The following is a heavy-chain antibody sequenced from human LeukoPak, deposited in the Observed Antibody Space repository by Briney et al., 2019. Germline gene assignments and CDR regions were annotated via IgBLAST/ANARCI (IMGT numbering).Heavy chain of an antibody. CDR2: IFTSGST. CDR3: ASETYYYGSGSRYNGV. D-gene: IGHD3-10*01. J-gene: IGHJ6*04. V-gene: IGHV4-4*07. CDR1: RGSISSFY. Sequence: PSETLSLTCTVSRGSISSFYWSWIRQPAGKGLEWIGRIFTSGSTNYNPSLKSRVTISVDTSKNQFSLKLTSVTATDTAVYYCASETYYYGSGSRYNGVWGKGTTVTVSS.